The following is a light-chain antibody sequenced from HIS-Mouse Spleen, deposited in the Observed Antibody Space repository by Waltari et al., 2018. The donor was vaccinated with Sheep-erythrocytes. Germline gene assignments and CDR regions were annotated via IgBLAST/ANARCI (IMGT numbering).Light chain of an antibody. CDR2: DVS. CDR1: SSDVGGYNY. CDR3: CSYAGSNNWV. Sequence: QSALTQPRSVSGSPGQSVTLSCTVTSSDVGGYNYVFWYQQHPGKAPKLMIYDVSKRPSGVPDRFSGSKSGNTASLTISGLQAEDEADYYCCSYAGSNNWVFGGGTKLTVL. V-gene: IGLV2-11*01. J-gene: IGLJ3*02.